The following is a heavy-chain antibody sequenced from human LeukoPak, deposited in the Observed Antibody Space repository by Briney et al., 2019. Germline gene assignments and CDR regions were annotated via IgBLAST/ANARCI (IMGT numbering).Heavy chain of an antibody. CDR3: ASEDSSSSYFDY. CDR2: IYTSGST. V-gene: IGHV4-61*02. Sequence: PSETLSLTCTVSGGSISSGTYYWSWIRQPAGKGLEWIGRIYTSGSTNYNPSLKSRVSISVDTSKNQFSLKLSSVTAADTAVYYCASEDSSSSYFDYWGQGTLVTVSS. J-gene: IGHJ4*02. CDR1: GGSISSGTYY. D-gene: IGHD6-6*01.